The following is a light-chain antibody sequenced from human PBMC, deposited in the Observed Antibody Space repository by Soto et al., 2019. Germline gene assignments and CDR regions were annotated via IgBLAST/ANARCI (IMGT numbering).Light chain of an antibody. J-gene: IGLJ1*01. Sequence: QSALTQPASVSGSPGQSITISCTGTSSEVGGYNYVSWYQQHPGKAPKLMIYEVSNRPSGVSNRFSGSKSGNTASLTISGLQAEDEADYYCSSYTSSSTRLYVFGTGTKVTVL. CDR2: EVS. CDR3: SSYTSSSTRLYV. V-gene: IGLV2-14*01. CDR1: SSEVGGYNY.